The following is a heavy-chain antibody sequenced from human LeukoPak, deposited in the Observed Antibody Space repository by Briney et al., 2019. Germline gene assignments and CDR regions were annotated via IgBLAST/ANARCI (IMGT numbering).Heavy chain of an antibody. CDR2: IIPIIGIS. D-gene: IGHD3-3*01. J-gene: IGHJ4*02. CDR1: GATFSSDP. V-gene: IGHV1-69*04. CDR3: ARGVDLHYFDY. Sequence: SVKVSCKASGATFSSDPISWVRQAPGQGLEWMGRIIPIIGISNYAQNFQGRVTITADKSTSTAYMELSSLRSEDTAVYYCARGVDLHYFDYWGQGTLVTVSS.